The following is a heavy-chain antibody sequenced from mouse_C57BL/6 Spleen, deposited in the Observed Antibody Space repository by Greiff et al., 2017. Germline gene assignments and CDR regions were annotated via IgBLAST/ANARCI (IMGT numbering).Heavy chain of an antibody. J-gene: IGHJ3*01. Sequence: EVQLQPSGPELVKPGASVKIPCKASGYTFTDYNMDWVKQSHGKSLEWLGDINPNNGGTIYNQKFKGKATLTVDKSSRTAYMELRSLTSEDTAVYYCAIAYYSNPEFAYWGQGTLVTVSA. CDR3: AIAYYSNPEFAY. V-gene: IGHV1-18*01. D-gene: IGHD2-5*01. CDR1: GYTFTDYN. CDR2: INPNNGGT.